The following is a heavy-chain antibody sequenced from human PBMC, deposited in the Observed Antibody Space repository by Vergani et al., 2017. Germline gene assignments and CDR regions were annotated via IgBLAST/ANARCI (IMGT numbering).Heavy chain of an antibody. V-gene: IGHV1-69*06. CDR3: ARMKGPSSWFDP. Sequence: QVQLVQSGAEVKKPGSSVKVSCKASGGTFSSYAISWVRQAPGQGLEWMGGIIPIFGTANYAQKFKGRVTITRDTSASTAYMELSSLRSEDTAVYYCARMKGPSSWFDPWGQGTLVTVSS. CDR2: IIPIFGTA. J-gene: IGHJ5*02. CDR1: GGTFSSYA.